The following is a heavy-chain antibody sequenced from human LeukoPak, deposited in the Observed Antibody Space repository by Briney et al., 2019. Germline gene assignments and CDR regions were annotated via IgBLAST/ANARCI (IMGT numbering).Heavy chain of an antibody. CDR1: GGSFSGYY. D-gene: IGHD3-10*01. CDR2: INHSGST. V-gene: IGHV4-34*01. CDR3: ARDLHWGVPFDY. Sequence: SETLSLTCAVYGGSFSGYYWSWIRQPPGKGLEWIGEINHSGSTNYNPSLKSRVTISVDRSKDQFSLRLTSVTAADTAVYYCARDLHWGVPFDYWGQGTLVTVSS. J-gene: IGHJ4*02.